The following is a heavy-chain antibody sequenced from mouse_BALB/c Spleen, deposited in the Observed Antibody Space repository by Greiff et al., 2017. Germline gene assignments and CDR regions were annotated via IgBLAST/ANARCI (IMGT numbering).Heavy chain of an antibody. CDR1: GYTFSSYW. D-gene: IGHD2-2*01. V-gene: IGHV1-9*01. CDR3: ARRGLRWYFDV. CDR2: ILPGSGST. Sequence: VQLQQSGAELMKPGASVKISCKATGYTFSSYWIEWVKQRPGHGLEWIGEILPGSGSTNYNEKFKGKATFTADTSSNTAYMQLSSLTSEDSAVYYCARRGLRWYFDVWGAGTTVTVSS. J-gene: IGHJ1*01.